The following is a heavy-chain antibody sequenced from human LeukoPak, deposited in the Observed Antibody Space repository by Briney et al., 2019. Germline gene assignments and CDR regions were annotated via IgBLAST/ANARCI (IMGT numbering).Heavy chain of an antibody. D-gene: IGHD3-10*01. V-gene: IGHV4-34*01. Sequence: SETLSLTCAVYGGSFSGYYWSWIRQPPGKGLEWIGEINHSGSTNYNPSLKSRVTISVDTSKNQFSLKLSSVTAADTAVYYCARGGLLLWFGEPTYNWFDPWGQGTLVTVSS. CDR1: GGSFSGYY. CDR3: ARGGLLLWFGEPTYNWFDP. J-gene: IGHJ5*02. CDR2: INHSGST.